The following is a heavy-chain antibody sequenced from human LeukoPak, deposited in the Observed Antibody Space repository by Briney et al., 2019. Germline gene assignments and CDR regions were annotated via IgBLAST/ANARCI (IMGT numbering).Heavy chain of an antibody. V-gene: IGHV3-23*01. J-gene: IGHJ4*02. D-gene: IGHD6-13*01. CDR3: AAGTVY. CDR2: ISGST. Sequence: GGSLRLSCAASGFTFSSYAISWVRQAPGKGLEWVSTISGSTYYADSVKGRFTISRDNSKNTLYLQMNSLRAEDTAVYYCAAGTVYWGQGTLVTVSS. CDR1: GFTFSSYA.